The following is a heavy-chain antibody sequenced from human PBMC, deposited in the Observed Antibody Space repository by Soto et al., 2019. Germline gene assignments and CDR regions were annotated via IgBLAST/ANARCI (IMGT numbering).Heavy chain of an antibody. CDR1: GDSVSTNSGA. CDR3: ARDTLRLLDF. D-gene: IGHD3-16*01. J-gene: IGHJ4*02. CDR2: TYYRSDWYT. Sequence: SQTLSLTCAISGDSVSTNSGAWNWIRQSPSRGLEWLGRTYYRSDWYTDYAISVQSRITINPDTSKNQVSLLLSSVTPEDSAVYYCARDTLRLLDFWGQGSLVTFPS. V-gene: IGHV6-1*01.